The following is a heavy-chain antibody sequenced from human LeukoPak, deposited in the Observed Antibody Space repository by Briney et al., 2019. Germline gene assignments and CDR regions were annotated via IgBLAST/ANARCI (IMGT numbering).Heavy chain of an antibody. V-gene: IGHV3-48*03. CDR1: GFTFSKYA. D-gene: IGHD3-16*01. Sequence: GGSLRLSCAVSGFTFSKYAMDWVRQAPGKGLEWLSYISGSGDTIYYAESVKGRFTISRDNAKNSLYLQMSSLRAEDTAVYYCVSAYGGLLDYWGQGTLVTVPS. CDR2: ISGSGDTI. J-gene: IGHJ4*02. CDR3: VSAYGGLLDY.